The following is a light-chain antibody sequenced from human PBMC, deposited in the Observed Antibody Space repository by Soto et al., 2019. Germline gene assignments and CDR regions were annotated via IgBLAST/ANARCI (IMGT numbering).Light chain of an antibody. J-gene: IGKJ4*01. V-gene: IGKV1-5*01. CDR2: DAS. Sequence: DIQMTQSPSTLSASVGDRVTITCRASQSISSWLAWYQQKPGKAPNLLIYDASSLESGVPSRFSGSGSGTEFTLTISSLQPDDFATYYCQQYNSYSFGGGTKVEIK. CDR3: QQYNSYS. CDR1: QSISSW.